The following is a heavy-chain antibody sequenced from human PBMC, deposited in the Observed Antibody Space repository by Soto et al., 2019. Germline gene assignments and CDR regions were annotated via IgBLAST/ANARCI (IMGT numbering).Heavy chain of an antibody. J-gene: IGHJ4*02. CDR2: ISSSGSLI. V-gene: IGHV3-48*03. Sequence: GGSLRLSCEVSGFRCSSYEMNWVRQAPGKGLEWLAYISSSGSLIHYAESVRGRFTISRDNAKNSLYLQMLSLRAEDTAVYYCARDYYRGYSGAFDFWGQGTLVTVSS. CDR3: ARDYYRGYSGAFDF. CDR1: GFRCSSYE. D-gene: IGHD3-22*01.